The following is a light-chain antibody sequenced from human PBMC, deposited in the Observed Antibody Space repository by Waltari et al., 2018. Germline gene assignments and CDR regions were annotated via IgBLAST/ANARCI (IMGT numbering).Light chain of an antibody. CDR2: GAS. Sequence: EIVITQSPATLSVSPGEGATLSCRASQSVSSNLAWYQQRPGQAPRLLIYGASTRATGIPARFSGSGSGTEFTLTISSLQSEDSAVYYCHQYSSWPPMFTFGQGTKLEIK. J-gene: IGKJ2*01. CDR3: HQYSSWPPMFT. CDR1: QSVSSN. V-gene: IGKV3-15*01.